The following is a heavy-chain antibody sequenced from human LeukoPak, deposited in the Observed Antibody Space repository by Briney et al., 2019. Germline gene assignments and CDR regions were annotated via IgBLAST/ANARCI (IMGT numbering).Heavy chain of an antibody. J-gene: IGHJ6*04. Sequence: PGGSLRLSCEASGFTFSSYWMSWVRQAPGKGLEWVANIKQDGSETYYVDSVMGRFTISRDNAKNSLYLQMNSLRAEDTAVYYCARDSTRSAAKGFGAYYYYGMDVWGKGTTVTVSS. CDR2: IKQDGSET. CDR3: ARDSTRSAAKGFGAYYYYGMDV. CDR1: GFTFSSYW. V-gene: IGHV3-7*03. D-gene: IGHD2-2*01.